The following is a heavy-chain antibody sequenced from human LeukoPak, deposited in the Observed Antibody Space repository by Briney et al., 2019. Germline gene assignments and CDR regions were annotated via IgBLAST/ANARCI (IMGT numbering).Heavy chain of an antibody. CDR3: TKVRLSNLYYYYGMDL. CDR2: ISSSGGTT. CDR1: GFTFTNYA. Sequence: PGGSLRLSCAASGFTFTNYAMNWVRQAPGKGLEWLSAISSSGGTTCYADSVKGRFTISRDNSRNTLYLQMNSLRVADTAVYFCTKVRLSNLYYYYGMDLWGQGTTVTVSS. D-gene: IGHD2-21*02. J-gene: IGHJ6*02. V-gene: IGHV3-23*01.